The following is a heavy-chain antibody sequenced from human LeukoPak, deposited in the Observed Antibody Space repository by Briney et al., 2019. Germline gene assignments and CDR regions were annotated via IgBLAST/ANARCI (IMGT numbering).Heavy chain of an antibody. CDR1: GGSISSGDYY. D-gene: IGHD3-10*01. Sequence: SQTLSLTCTVSGGSISSGDYYWSWIRQPPGKGLEWIGYIYYSASTYYNPSLRSRLTISGDAAKNQFSLKLSSVTAADTAVYYCVRVSGGSGSYHSGYYGMDVWGQGTTVTVSS. V-gene: IGHV4-30-4*01. J-gene: IGHJ6*02. CDR2: IYYSAST. CDR3: VRVSGGSGSYHSGYYGMDV.